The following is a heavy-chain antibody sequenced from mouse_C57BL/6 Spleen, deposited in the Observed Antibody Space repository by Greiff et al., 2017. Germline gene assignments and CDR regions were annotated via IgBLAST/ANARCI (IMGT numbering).Heavy chain of an antibody. D-gene: IGHD2-3*01. Sequence: VQLKESEGGLVQPGSSMKLSCTASGFTFSDYYMAWVRQVPEKGLEWVANINYDGSSTYYLDSLKSRFIISRDNAKNILYLQMSSLKSEDTATYYCARDTVYDGYFRYWYFDVWGTGTTVTVSS. CDR1: GFTFSDYY. J-gene: IGHJ1*03. V-gene: IGHV5-16*01. CDR2: INYDGSST. CDR3: ARDTVYDGYFRYWYFDV.